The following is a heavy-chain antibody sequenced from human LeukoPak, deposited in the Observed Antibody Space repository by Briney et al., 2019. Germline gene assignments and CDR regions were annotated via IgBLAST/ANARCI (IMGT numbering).Heavy chain of an antibody. CDR3: ARAGAWADGYDYPFDY. J-gene: IGHJ4*02. CDR1: GYSLTDYY. CDR2: INPNSGGT. V-gene: IGHV1-2*02. Sequence: ASVRVSCKASGYSLTDYYIHWVRQAPGQGLEWMGWINPNSGGTGSAQTFQGRLTMTRDTSINTAYMELSSLTTDDTAVYYCARAGAWADGYDYPFDYWGQGTLVTVSS. D-gene: IGHD5-24*01.